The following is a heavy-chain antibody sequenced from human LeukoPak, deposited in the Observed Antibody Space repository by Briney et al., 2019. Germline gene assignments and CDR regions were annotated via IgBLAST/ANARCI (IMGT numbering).Heavy chain of an antibody. CDR1: GGSISTYY. CDR3: ARGSSTMIVVDAFDI. Sequence: SETLSLTCTVSGGSISTYYWSWIRQPPGKGLEWIGEINHSGSTNYNPSLKSRVTISVDTPKNQFSLKLSSVTAADTAVYYCARGSSTMIVVDAFDIWGQGTMVTVSS. D-gene: IGHD3-22*01. J-gene: IGHJ3*02. CDR2: INHSGST. V-gene: IGHV4-34*01.